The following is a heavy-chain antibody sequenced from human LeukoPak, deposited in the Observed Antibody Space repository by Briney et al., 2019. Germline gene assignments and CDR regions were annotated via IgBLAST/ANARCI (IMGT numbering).Heavy chain of an antibody. Sequence: SGGSLRLSCAASGFTFSSYWMSWVRQAPGKALEWVANIKQDGSEKYYVDSVKGRFTISRDNAKNSLYLQMNSLRAEDTAVYYCARDGGVIAAAGTGYWGQGTLVTVSS. CDR3: ARDGGVIAAAGTGY. J-gene: IGHJ4*02. V-gene: IGHV3-7*01. CDR1: GFTFSSYW. CDR2: IKQDGSEK. D-gene: IGHD6-13*01.